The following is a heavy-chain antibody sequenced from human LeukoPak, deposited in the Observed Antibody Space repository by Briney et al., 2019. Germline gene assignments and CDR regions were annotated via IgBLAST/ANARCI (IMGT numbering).Heavy chain of an antibody. CDR2: ISASGDTT. CDR3: AKGSSGTYSRIYFDY. V-gene: IGHV3-23*01. D-gene: IGHD1-26*01. J-gene: IGHJ4*02. CDR1: GFTFSSA. Sequence: PGGSLRPSCAASGFTFSSAMSWVRQAPGKGLDWASVISASGDTTYYADSVKGRFTISRDNSKNTLYLQMNSLRAEDTALYYCAKGSSGTYSRIYFDYWGQGTLVTVSP.